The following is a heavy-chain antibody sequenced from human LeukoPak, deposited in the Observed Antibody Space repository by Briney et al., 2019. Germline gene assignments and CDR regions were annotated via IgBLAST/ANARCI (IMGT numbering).Heavy chain of an antibody. V-gene: IGHV3-33*01. CDR2: IWYDGGNK. J-gene: IGHJ4*02. Sequence: GGSLRLSCAASGFTFSSQGMHWVRQAPGKGLEWVALIWYDGGNKYYADSVKGRFTISRDNSKNTLYLQMNSLRAEDTAVYYCARGYDTSGYYHDYWGQGTLVTDSS. CDR3: ARGYDTSGYYHDY. CDR1: GFTFSSQG. D-gene: IGHD3-22*01.